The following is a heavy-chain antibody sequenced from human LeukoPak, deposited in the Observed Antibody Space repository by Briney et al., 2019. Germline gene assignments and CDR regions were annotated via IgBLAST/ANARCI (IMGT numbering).Heavy chain of an antibody. V-gene: IGHV4-4*02. D-gene: IGHD3-22*01. Sequence: PSETLSLTCAVSGGSISSSNWWSWVRQPPGKGLEWIGEIYHSGSTNYNPSLKSRVTISVDKSKNQFSLKLSSVTAADTAVYYCARIYDSSGYYLDYWGQGTLVTVSS. CDR2: IYHSGST. CDR3: ARIYDSSGYYLDY. CDR1: GGSISSSNW. J-gene: IGHJ4*02.